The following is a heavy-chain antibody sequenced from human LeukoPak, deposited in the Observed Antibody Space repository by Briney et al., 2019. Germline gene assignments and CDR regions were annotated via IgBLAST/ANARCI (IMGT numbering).Heavy chain of an antibody. CDR2: ISWNSGSI. CDR3: AKDIASVGIAVAVFDY. Sequence: GGSLRLSCAASGFTFDDYAMHWVRQAPGKGLEWVSGISWNSGSIGYADSVKGRFTISRDNAKNSLYLQMNSLRAEDTALYYCAKDIASVGIAVAVFDYWGQGTLVTVSS. V-gene: IGHV3-9*01. CDR1: GFTFDDYA. D-gene: IGHD6-19*01. J-gene: IGHJ4*02.